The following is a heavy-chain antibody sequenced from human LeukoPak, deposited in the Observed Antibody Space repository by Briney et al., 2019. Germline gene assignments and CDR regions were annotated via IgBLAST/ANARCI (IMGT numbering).Heavy chain of an antibody. CDR2: MNPNSGNT. Sequence: ASVKVSCKASGYTFTSYDINWVRQAPGQGLEWMGWMNPNSGNTDYAQKFQGRVTMTRNTSISTAYMELSSLRSEDTAVYYCASVDSSGYYYYYWGQGTLVTVSS. D-gene: IGHD3-22*01. V-gene: IGHV1-8*01. J-gene: IGHJ4*02. CDR1: GYTFTSYD. CDR3: ASVDSSGYYYYY.